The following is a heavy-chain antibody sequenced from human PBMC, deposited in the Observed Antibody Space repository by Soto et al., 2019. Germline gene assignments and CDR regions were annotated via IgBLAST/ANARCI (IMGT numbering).Heavy chain of an antibody. Sequence: QVQLVESGGGVVQPGRSLRLSCAASGFTFSSYGMHWVRQAPGKGLEWVAVISFDGSNEYYADSVKGRFTISRDNSKNTLYLQMNSLRAEDTAVYYCAKIQPTWGIVAAHIDYWGQGTLVTVSS. CDR3: AKIQPTWGIVAAHIDY. CDR2: ISFDGSNE. V-gene: IGHV3-30*18. J-gene: IGHJ4*02. CDR1: GFTFSSYG. D-gene: IGHD1-26*01.